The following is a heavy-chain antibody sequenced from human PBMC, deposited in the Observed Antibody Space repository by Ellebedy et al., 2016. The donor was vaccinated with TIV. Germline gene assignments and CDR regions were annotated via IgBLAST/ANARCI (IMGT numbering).Heavy chain of an antibody. CDR1: GYIFISYN. Sequence: ASVKVSCXASGYIFISYNLNWVRQAPGQGLEWMGWINPNNGDTNYAQKFQGRVTMTRDTSLSTLFMELNSLTSDDTAVYYCSGGGGSVHYWGQGTLVTVSS. D-gene: IGHD3-10*01. CDR3: SGGGGSVHY. V-gene: IGHV1-2*02. J-gene: IGHJ4*02. CDR2: INPNNGDT.